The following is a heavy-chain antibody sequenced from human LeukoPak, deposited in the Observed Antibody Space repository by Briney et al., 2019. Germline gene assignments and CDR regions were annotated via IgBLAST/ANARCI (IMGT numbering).Heavy chain of an antibody. CDR3: ARDWGSSGWYNWFDP. CDR1: GFAFSTYG. CDR2: MSYGGDI. D-gene: IGHD6-19*01. Sequence: GGSLRLSCIASGFAFSTYGMHWVRQAPGKGLEWVAIMSYGGDIQYTDSVKGRFTISRDRSKNTLYLQMNSLRAEDTAIYYCARDWGSSGWYNWFDPWGQGTLVTVSS. V-gene: IGHV3-30*03. J-gene: IGHJ5*02.